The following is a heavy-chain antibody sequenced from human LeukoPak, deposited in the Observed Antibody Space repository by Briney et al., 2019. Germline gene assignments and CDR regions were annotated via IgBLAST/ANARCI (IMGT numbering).Heavy chain of an antibody. V-gene: IGHV4-61*01. Sequence: SETLSLTCTVSGGSVSTGTYYWSWIRQPPGKGLEWIAYIYYSGSTNYNPSLMSRVTISVDTSKKQFSLKLRSVTAADTAVYYCARDLWELQSAFDLWGQGTLVTVSS. CDR1: GGSVSTGTYY. D-gene: IGHD1-26*01. J-gene: IGHJ3*01. CDR3: ARDLWELQSAFDL. CDR2: IYYSGST.